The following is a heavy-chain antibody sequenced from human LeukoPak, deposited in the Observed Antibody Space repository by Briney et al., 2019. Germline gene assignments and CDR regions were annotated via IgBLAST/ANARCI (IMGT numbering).Heavy chain of an antibody. J-gene: IGHJ4*02. CDR3: ARGPLTYYDFWSGPGGEYFDY. Sequence: ASVKVSCKASGYTFTSYYMHWVRQAPGQGLGWMGIINPSGGSTSYAQKFQGRVTMTRDTSTSTVYMELSSLRSEDTAVYYCARGPLTYYDFWSGPGGEYFDYWGQGTLVTVSS. V-gene: IGHV1-46*01. CDR1: GYTFTSYY. D-gene: IGHD3-3*01. CDR2: INPSGGST.